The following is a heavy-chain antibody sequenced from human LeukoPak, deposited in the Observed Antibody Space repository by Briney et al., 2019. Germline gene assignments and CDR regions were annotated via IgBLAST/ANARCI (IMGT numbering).Heavy chain of an antibody. V-gene: IGHV3-7*01. D-gene: IGHD6-13*01. Sequence: PGGSLRLSCAASGFTFSSYWMSWVRQAPGKGPEWVANIKQDGSEKYYVDSVKGRFTISRDNAKNSLYLQMSSLRAEDTAVYYCARVRGFGDSSSWYFAFDIWGQGTMVTVSS. CDR1: GFTFSSYW. J-gene: IGHJ3*02. CDR3: ARVRGFGDSSSWYFAFDI. CDR2: IKQDGSEK.